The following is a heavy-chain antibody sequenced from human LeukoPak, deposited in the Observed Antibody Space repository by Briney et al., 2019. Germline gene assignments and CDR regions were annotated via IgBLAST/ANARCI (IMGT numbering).Heavy chain of an antibody. Sequence: GGSLRLSCAASGFTFSSYWMRWVRQAPGKGLVWVSRINSDGSSTSYADSVKGRLTISRDNAKNTLYLQMNSLRAEDTAVYYCARELVPAYYYGMDVWGKGTTVTVSS. J-gene: IGHJ6*04. CDR3: ARELVPAYYYGMDV. V-gene: IGHV3-74*01. CDR2: INSDGSST. CDR1: GFTFSSYW.